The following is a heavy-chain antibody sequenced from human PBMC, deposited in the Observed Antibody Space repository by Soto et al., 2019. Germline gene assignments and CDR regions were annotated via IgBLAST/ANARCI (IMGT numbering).Heavy chain of an antibody. V-gene: IGHV3-23*01. J-gene: IGHJ3*02. CDR1: GFAFSSYA. D-gene: IGHD3-22*01. Sequence: GGSLRLSCAASGFAFSSYAMIWVRQAPGKGLEWVSGISGTGDTTNYADSEKGRFTISRDNSKNTLFLQMNSLRAEDTAVYYCAKVAGMTMIVVVLNAFDIWGQGTMVTVSS. CDR3: AKVAGMTMIVVVLNAFDI. CDR2: ISGTGDTT.